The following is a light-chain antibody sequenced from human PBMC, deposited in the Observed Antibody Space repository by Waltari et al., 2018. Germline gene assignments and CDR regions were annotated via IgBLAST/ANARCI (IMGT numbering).Light chain of an antibody. CDR3: SSRNGRANQVV. V-gene: IGLV3-19*01. CDR2: GND. Sequence: SSELTQDPAVSVALGQTVRITCQGDSLSTSYASWYQLKPGQAPVLVIYGNDRRPSGIPDRISGYSSGATSSLTITGAQAEDEADYYCSSRNGRANQVVFAGGTKVTVL. J-gene: IGLJ3*02. CDR1: SLSTSY.